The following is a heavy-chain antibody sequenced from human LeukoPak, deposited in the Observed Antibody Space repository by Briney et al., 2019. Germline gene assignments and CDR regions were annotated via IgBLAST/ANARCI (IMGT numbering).Heavy chain of an antibody. CDR2: IYYSGST. D-gene: IGHD6-19*01. Sequence: SETLSLTCTVSGGSISSYYWSWIRQPPGKGLGWIGYIYYSGSTNYNPSLKSRVTISVDTSKNQFSLKLSSVTAADTAVYYCARAGFQWLDFDYWGQGTLVTVSS. CDR3: ARAGFQWLDFDY. J-gene: IGHJ4*02. V-gene: IGHV4-59*01. CDR1: GGSISSYY.